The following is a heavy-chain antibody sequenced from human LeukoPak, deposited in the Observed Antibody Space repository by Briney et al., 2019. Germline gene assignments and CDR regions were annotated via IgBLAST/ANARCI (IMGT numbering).Heavy chain of an antibody. CDR2: IKQDGSEK. V-gene: IGHV3-7*01. J-gene: IGHJ4*02. CDR3: ARVQLRYFDFG. CDR1: GFSFSTYW. Sequence: GGSLRLSCAASGFSFSTYWMSWVRQAPRKGLEWVGNIKQDGSEKYYADSVKGRFTISKDNAKNSLYLQMNSLRAEDTAVYYCARVQLRYFDFGGGQGTLVTVSS. D-gene: IGHD3-9*01.